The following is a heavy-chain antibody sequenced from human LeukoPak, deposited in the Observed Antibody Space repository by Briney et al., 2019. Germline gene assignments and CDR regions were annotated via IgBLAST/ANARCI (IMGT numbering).Heavy chain of an antibody. Sequence: SETLSLTCTVSGGSITSHYWSWIRQPAGKGLEWIGRMYSSGSANYNPSLKSRVTMSVDTSKNQFSLKVSSVTAADTAVYYCARVYGSGNFDYWGRGTLVTVSS. CDR2: MYSSGSA. V-gene: IGHV4-4*07. CDR3: ARVYGSGNFDY. D-gene: IGHD3-10*01. J-gene: IGHJ4*02. CDR1: GGSITSHY.